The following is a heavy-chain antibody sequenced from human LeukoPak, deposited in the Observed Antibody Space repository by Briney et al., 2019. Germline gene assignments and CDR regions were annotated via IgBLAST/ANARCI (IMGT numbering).Heavy chain of an antibody. D-gene: IGHD2-21*02. CDR3: ARDIYVAYCGGDCYSENWYFDL. Sequence: NPGGSLRLSCAASGFTFSSYSMNWVRQAPGKGLEWVSSISSSSSYIYYADSVKGRFTIPRDNAKNSPYLQMNSLRAEDTAVYYCARDIYVAYCGGDCYSENWYFDLWGRGTLVTVSS. J-gene: IGHJ2*01. V-gene: IGHV3-21*01. CDR2: ISSSSSYI. CDR1: GFTFSSYS.